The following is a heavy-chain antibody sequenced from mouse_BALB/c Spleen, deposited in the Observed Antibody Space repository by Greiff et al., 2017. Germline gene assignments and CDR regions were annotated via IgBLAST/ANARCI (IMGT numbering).Heavy chain of an antibody. CDR3: ARDPYGSSSWFAY. D-gene: IGHD1-1*01. J-gene: IGHJ3*01. CDR1: GFTFSDYY. CDR2: ISDGGSYT. Sequence: EVQLVESGGGLVKPGGSLKLSCAASGFTFSDYYMYWVRQTPEKRLEWVATISDGGSYTYYPDSVKGRFTISRDNAKNNLYLQMSSLKSEDTAMYYCARDPYGSSSWFAYWGQGTLVTVSA. V-gene: IGHV5-4*02.